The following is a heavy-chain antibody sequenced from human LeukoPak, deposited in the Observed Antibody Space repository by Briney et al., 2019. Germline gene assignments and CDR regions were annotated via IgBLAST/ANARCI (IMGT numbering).Heavy chain of an antibody. CDR2: INPNSGGT. Sequence: ASVKVSCKASGYTFTGYYMHWVRQAPGQGLEWMGWINPNSGGTTYAQKFQGRVTMTRDTSISTAYMEQSRLRSDDTAVYYCAREIPTMVRGVIIRVFDYWGQGTLVTVSS. CDR1: GYTFTGYY. D-gene: IGHD3-10*01. J-gene: IGHJ4*02. CDR3: AREIPTMVRGVIIRVFDY. V-gene: IGHV1-2*02.